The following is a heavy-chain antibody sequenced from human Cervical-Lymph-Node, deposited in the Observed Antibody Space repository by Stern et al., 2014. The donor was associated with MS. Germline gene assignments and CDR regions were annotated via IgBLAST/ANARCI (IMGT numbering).Heavy chain of an antibody. CDR2: INTNSGDP. J-gene: IGHJ4*02. D-gene: IGHD3-16*01. CDR3: ARRGGVALPFDF. V-gene: IGHV7-4-1*02. Sequence: VQLVESGSELKKPGASVRVSCKASGYTLTNYALNWVRQAPGQGLEWMGWINTNSGDPSYAQGFTGRFVFSLHTSVSTAYLQISRLKAEDTAVYYCARRGGVALPFDFWGQGTLVTVSS. CDR1: GYTLTNYA.